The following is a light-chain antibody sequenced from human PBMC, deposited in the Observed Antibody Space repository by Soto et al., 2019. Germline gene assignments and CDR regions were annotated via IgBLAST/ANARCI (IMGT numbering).Light chain of an antibody. CDR3: QQYDSFWTM. Sequence: DLQLTQSPSTLSASVGDRVTITCRASQSISSWFAWYQQKPGKAPKLLIYDVSTLESGVPSRFSGSGSGTEFTLTISSLQPDDFATYYCQQYDSFWTMFGQGTKGEI. CDR2: DVS. V-gene: IGKV1-5*01. J-gene: IGKJ1*01. CDR1: QSISSW.